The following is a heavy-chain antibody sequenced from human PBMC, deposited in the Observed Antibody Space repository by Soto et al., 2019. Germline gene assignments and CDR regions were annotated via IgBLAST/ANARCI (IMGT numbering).Heavy chain of an antibody. J-gene: IGHJ6*02. CDR2: ISSSGDNT. Sequence: LRLSCSASEFTFGSYAMHWVRQAPGKGLEYVSAISSSGDNTYYADSVKGRFYIFRDNSKNAVYLQMSSLRVEDTAVYYCVKDSGYYYGSGSFVYGLDVWGQGTTVTVSS. V-gene: IGHV3-64D*06. CDR1: EFTFGSYA. D-gene: IGHD3-10*01. CDR3: VKDSGYYYGSGSFVYGLDV.